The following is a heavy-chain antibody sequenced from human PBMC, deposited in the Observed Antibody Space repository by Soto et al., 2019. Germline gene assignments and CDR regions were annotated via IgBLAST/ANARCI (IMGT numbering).Heavy chain of an antibody. Sequence: SETLSLTCTVSGGSISTYYWGWIRQPPGKGLEWIGSIYFSGSTHYNVSLTSRVTISVDTSRNQFSLKLSSVTATDTAVYYCARHVRGWQLMLDNWGQGSLVTVSS. D-gene: IGHD6-13*01. CDR2: IYFSGST. CDR3: ARHVRGWQLMLDN. CDR1: GGSISTYY. J-gene: IGHJ4*02. V-gene: IGHV4-39*01.